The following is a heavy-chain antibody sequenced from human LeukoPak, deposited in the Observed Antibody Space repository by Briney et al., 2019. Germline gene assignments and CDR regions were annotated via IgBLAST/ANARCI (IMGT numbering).Heavy chain of an antibody. CDR2: IDPSDSYT. Sequence: PRESLKISCKGSGYSFTTYWISWVRQMPGKGLEWMGRIDPSDSYTNYSPSFQGHVTMSADRSISTAYLQWSSLKASDTALYYCARQAVDYYYGMDVWGQGTTVTVSS. V-gene: IGHV5-10-1*01. J-gene: IGHJ6*02. D-gene: IGHD6-25*01. CDR3: ARQAVDYYYGMDV. CDR1: GYSFTTYW.